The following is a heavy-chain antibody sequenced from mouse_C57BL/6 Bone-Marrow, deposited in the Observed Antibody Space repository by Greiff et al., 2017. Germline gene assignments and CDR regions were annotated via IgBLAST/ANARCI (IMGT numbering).Heavy chain of an antibody. CDR3: ARDYFSRYARDY. V-gene: IGHV1-55*01. CDR2: IYPGSGST. D-gene: IGHD2-13*01. J-gene: IGHJ4*01. CDR1: GYTFTSYW. Sequence: VQLQQPGAELVKPGASVKMSCKASGYTFTSYWITWVKQRPGQGLEWIGDIYPGSGSTKYNEKFNSKATLTVDTSSSTAYVQLSSLTSEDSAVYYCARDYFSRYARDYWGQGTTVTVSS.